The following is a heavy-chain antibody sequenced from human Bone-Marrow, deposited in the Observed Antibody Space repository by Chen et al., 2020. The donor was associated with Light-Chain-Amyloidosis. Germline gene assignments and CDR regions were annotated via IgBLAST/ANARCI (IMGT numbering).Heavy chain of an antibody. Sequence: EVQLEQSGPEVKKPGESLKISCKGSGYTFPNYWIGWVRQMPGKGLEWMGVIYPDDSGARYSPSFEGQVTISADKSIPPAYLQGRSLKASDTAMYYCARRRDGYNFDYWGQGTLVTVSS. CDR3: ARRRDGYNFDY. CDR2: IYPDDSGA. CDR1: GYTFPNYW. D-gene: IGHD5-12*01. V-gene: IGHV5-51*01. J-gene: IGHJ4*02.